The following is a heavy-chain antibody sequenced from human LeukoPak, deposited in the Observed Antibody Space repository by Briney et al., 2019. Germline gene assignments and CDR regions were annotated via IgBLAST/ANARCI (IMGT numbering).Heavy chain of an antibody. CDR3: AREGGKFNMQQPTDY. CDR2: ISYDGSNK. D-gene: IGHD6-13*01. J-gene: IGHJ4*02. Sequence: GGSLRVSCAASGFTFSSYAMHWVRQAQGKGLEWVAVISYDGSNKYYADSVKGRFTISRDNSKNTLYLQMNSLRAEDTAVYYCAREGGKFNMQQPTDYWGQGTLVTVSS. V-gene: IGHV3-30*04. CDR1: GFTFSSYA.